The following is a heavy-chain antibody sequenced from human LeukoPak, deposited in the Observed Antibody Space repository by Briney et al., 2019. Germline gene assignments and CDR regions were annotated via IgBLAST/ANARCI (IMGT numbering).Heavy chain of an antibody. CDR3: ARGPDYDILTGYYTY. J-gene: IGHJ4*02. Sequence: TGGSLRLSCAASGFTFSSYWMSWVRQAPGKGLEWVANIKQDGSEKYYVDSVKGRFTISRDNAKNSLYLQMNSLRAEDTAVYYCARGPDYDILTGYYTYWGQGTLVTVSS. D-gene: IGHD3-9*01. V-gene: IGHV3-7*01. CDR1: GFTFSSYW. CDR2: IKQDGSEK.